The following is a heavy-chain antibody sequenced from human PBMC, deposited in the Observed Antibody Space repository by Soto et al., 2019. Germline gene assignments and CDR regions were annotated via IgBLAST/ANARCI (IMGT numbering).Heavy chain of an antibody. D-gene: IGHD1-20*01. J-gene: IGHJ3*02. Sequence: QVQLQQSGPRLVEPSQTLSLTCAFSGGSISTNSAVWDWIRQSPSRGLEWLGRTYYSSKWYHDYAVSVKGRITINVDTSKNQFSLQLNSVTPEDMAVDYCARLNWREKASDISGQGTMVTVSS. CDR3: ARLNWREKASDI. CDR1: GGSISTNSAV. V-gene: IGHV6-1*01. CDR2: TYYSSKWYH.